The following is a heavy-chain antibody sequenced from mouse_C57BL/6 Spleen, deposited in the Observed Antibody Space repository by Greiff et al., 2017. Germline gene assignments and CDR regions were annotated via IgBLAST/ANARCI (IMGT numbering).Heavy chain of an antibody. CDR1: GYTFTDHT. CDR3: ARSCSSFDWYFGG. CDR2: IYPRDGST. Sequence: VQLQQSDAELVKSGSSVKISCRVSGYTFTDHTILWMKQRSEQGLEWIGYIYPRDGSTKYNEKLKGKATLTADKSSSTAYMQLNSLTSEDSAVYFCARSCSSFDWYFGGWGTGTTVTVSS. D-gene: IGHD1-1*01. J-gene: IGHJ1*03. V-gene: IGHV1-78*01.